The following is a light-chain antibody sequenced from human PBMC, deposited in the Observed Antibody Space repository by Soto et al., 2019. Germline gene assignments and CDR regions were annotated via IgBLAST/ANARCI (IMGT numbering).Light chain of an antibody. Sequence: PGPLYLSPGERATLSCRASQSVSSNLAWYQQKPGQAPRLLIYGASSRATGIPDRFSGSGSGTDFIFTISRLEPEDFAVYYCQQYGSSPWTFGQGTKVDI. V-gene: IGKV3-20*01. CDR1: QSVSSN. J-gene: IGKJ1*01. CDR3: QQYGSSPWT. CDR2: GAS.